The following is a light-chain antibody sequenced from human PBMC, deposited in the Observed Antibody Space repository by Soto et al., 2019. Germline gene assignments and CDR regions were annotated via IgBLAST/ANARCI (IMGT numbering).Light chain of an antibody. CDR2: GVS. CDR3: QQSYSGPPT. CDR1: LPISNY. V-gene: IGKV1-39*01. J-gene: IGKJ2*01. Sequence: DIQMTQSPSSLSASVGDRVTITCRASLPISNYLAWYQQKPGKIPNLLILGVSSLQSGVPSRFSGSGSGTEFTLTISSLQPDDCVTYYCQQSYSGPPTFGQGTKVEIK.